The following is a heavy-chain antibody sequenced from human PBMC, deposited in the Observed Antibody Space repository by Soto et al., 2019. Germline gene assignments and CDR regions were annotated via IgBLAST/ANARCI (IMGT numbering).Heavy chain of an antibody. CDR3: ARESHDILTGPPWVWYFDL. J-gene: IGHJ2*01. CDR1: GGSFSGYY. Sequence: QVQLQQWGAGPLRPLETLSLTCGVSGGSFSGYYCAWIRQSPGQGLEWIGEINDRGSINYNPSQKSRVSISVDTSKNHYSLNLRSVTAADTAVYYCARESHDILTGPPWVWYFDLWGRGTLVTVSS. V-gene: IGHV4-34*01. D-gene: IGHD3-9*01. CDR2: INDRGSI.